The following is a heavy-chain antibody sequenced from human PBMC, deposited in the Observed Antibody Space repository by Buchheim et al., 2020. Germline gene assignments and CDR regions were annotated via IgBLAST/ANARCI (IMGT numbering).Heavy chain of an antibody. Sequence: QVQVQESGPGLVKPSGALSLTCAVSGESISNSDWWSWVRQPPGKGLEWIGEVYHTGTTNYNPSLKSRVTISVDKSKNQFSLNLNSVTAADTALYYCARHKAGARGFDYRGQGTL. D-gene: IGHD1-26*01. CDR3: ARHKAGARGFDY. CDR1: GESISNSDW. J-gene: IGHJ4*02. V-gene: IGHV4-4*02. CDR2: VYHTGTT.